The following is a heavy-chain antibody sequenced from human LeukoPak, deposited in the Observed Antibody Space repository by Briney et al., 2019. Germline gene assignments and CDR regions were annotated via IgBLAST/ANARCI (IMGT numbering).Heavy chain of an antibody. J-gene: IGHJ4*02. CDR2: IYPGDYDT. Sequence: GESLNISVKGSGYIFTSYWIGWVRQLPGKGREWMGIIYPGDYDTRYSPSFQGQVTISADKSISTAYLQWSSLKASDTAMYYCARRGGYNQDNSVDYWGQGTLVTVSS. CDR3: ARRGGYNQDNSVDY. D-gene: IGHD5-24*01. CDR1: GYIFTSYW. V-gene: IGHV5-51*01.